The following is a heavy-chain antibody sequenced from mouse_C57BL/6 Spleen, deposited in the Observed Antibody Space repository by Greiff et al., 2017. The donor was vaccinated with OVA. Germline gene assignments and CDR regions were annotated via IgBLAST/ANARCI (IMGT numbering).Heavy chain of an antibody. CDR2: LPPSYSST. Sequence: QVQLQQPGAELVKPGASVKVSCKASGYTFTSYWLPWVKQSPGQGLEFLLLLPPSYSSTNYNQKFKGKATLTVDKSSSTAYMQLSSLTSEDSAVYYCAIPYDYDSFDYWGQGTTLTVSS. D-gene: IGHD2-4*01. V-gene: IGHV1-74*01. CDR3: AIPYDYDSFDY. J-gene: IGHJ2*01. CDR1: GYTFTSYW.